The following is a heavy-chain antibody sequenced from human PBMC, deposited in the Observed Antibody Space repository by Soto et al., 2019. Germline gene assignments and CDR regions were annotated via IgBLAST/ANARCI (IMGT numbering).Heavy chain of an antibody. D-gene: IGHD7-27*01. CDR2: IRQDGSEQ. CDR1: GFPFSSHW. J-gene: IGHJ4*02. CDR3: AKLGNYPRRYFDY. V-gene: IGHV3-7*01. Sequence: PGGSLRLSCAASGFPFSSHWMSWVRQSPGKGLEWVANIRQDGSEQWYVDSVKGRFTISRDNAKKSLYLQMNSLRAEDTAVYYCAKLGNYPRRYFDYWGQGALVTVSS.